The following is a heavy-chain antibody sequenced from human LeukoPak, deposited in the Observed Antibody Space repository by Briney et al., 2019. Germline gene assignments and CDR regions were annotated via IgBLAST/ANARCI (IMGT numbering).Heavy chain of an antibody. J-gene: IGHJ4*02. D-gene: IGHD4-17*01. CDR3: AKDLYTVTTLTLDY. V-gene: IGHV3-53*01. CDR1: GLTVSSNC. Sequence: GGSLRLSCAASGLTVSSNCMSWVRQAPGKGLEWVSLIYSGGSTYYTDSVKGRFTISRDNSKNTLYLQMNSLRAEDTALYYCAKDLYTVTTLTLDYWGQGTLVTVSS. CDR2: IYSGGST.